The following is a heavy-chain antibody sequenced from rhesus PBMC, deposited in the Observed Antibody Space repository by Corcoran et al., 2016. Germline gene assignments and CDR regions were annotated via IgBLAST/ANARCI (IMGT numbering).Heavy chain of an antibody. CDR3: AREGTYNFWTGYPFDY. V-gene: IGHV4-173*01. CDR2: FSSSGGNT. J-gene: IGHJ4*01. D-gene: IGHD3-3*01. CDR1: GGSISSNY. Sequence: QLQLQESGPGLVKPSETLSLTCAVSGGSISSNYWTWIRQPPGKGLEWSGRFSSSGGNTDYNPSLKSRVTISTDTSKNQYSMKLSSETAADSAVYYCAREGTYNFWTGYPFDYWGQGVLFTVSS.